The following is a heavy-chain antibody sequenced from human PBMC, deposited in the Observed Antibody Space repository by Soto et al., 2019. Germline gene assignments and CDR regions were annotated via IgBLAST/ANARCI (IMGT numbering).Heavy chain of an antibody. D-gene: IGHD6-13*01. J-gene: IGHJ4*02. CDR2: IYYSGST. CDR3: ARYSSSLIPVGFDY. Sequence: QVQLQESGPGLVKPSQTLSLTCTVSGGSISSGDYYWSWIRKPQGKGLEWIGYIYYSGSTYYNPSLKSLVTISVDTSKNQFSLKLSSVTAADTAVYYCARYSSSLIPVGFDYLFQGTQVTVSS. V-gene: IGHV4-30-4*01. CDR1: GGSISSGDYY.